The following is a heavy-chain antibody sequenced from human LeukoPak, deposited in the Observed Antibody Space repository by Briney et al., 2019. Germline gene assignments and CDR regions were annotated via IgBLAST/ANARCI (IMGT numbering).Heavy chain of an antibody. V-gene: IGHV3-23*01. Sequence: HPGGSLRLSCAASGFTFSSYAMSWVRQAPGKGLEWVSAISGSGGSTYYADSVKGRFTISRDNSKNTLYLQMNSLRAEDTAVYYCAKIGHSSWHRDFDYWGQGTLVTVSS. D-gene: IGHD6-13*01. CDR1: GFTFSSYA. CDR3: AKIGHSSWHRDFDY. CDR2: ISGSGGST. J-gene: IGHJ4*02.